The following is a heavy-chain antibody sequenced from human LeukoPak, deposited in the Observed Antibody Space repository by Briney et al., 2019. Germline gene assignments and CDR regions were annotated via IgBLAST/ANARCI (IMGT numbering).Heavy chain of an antibody. CDR2: ISAYNGNT. D-gene: IGHD3-3*01. CDR1: GYTFTSYG. CDR3: ASDGSGYYPLGYYGMDV. V-gene: IGHV1-18*01. Sequence: ASVKVSCKASGYTFTSYGISRVQQAPGQGLEWMGWISAYNGNTNYAQKLQGRVTMTTDTSTSTAYMELRSLRSDDTAVYYCASDGSGYYPLGYYGMDVWGQGTTVTVSS. J-gene: IGHJ6*02.